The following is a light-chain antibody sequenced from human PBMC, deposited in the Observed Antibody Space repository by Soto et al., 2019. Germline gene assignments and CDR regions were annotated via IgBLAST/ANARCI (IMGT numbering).Light chain of an antibody. CDR3: QQYNSDSCN. Sequence: DIQMTQSPSTLSASVGDRVTITCRASQSISSWLAWYQQKPGTAPKLLISGASSLESGVPSRFSGSGSGTEFTLTINSLQPDDFATYYCQQYNSDSCNFGRGTKLVIK. CDR2: GAS. CDR1: QSISSW. J-gene: IGKJ2*02. V-gene: IGKV1-5*01.